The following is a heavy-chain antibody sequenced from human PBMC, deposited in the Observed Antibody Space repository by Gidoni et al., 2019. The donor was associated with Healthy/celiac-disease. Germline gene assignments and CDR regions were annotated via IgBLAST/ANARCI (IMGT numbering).Heavy chain of an antibody. CDR3: AKDISLAARDYYGMDV. CDR2: ISWNSGSI. CDR1: GFTFDDYA. J-gene: IGHJ6*02. V-gene: IGHV3-9*01. D-gene: IGHD6-6*01. Sequence: EVQLVESVRGLVQPGRSLRLSCAASGFTFDDYAMHWVRQAPGKGLEWVSGISWNSGSIGYADSVKGRFTISRDNDKNSLYLKMNSLRAEETALYYCAKDISLAARDYYGMDVWGQGTTVTVSS.